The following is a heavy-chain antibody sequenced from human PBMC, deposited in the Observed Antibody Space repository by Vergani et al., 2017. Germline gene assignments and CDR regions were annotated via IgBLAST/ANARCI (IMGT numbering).Heavy chain of an antibody. D-gene: IGHD1-1*01. CDR3: ARGGNEKRPDS. J-gene: IGHJ5*01. Sequence: QVQLVESEGGVVQPGRSLTLSCVASGFTFSSHGMHWVRQAPGKGLEWVAVIWYDGSNKYYGDSVKGRFTISRDNSKNTLYLQMNSLRVEDTAVYYCARGGNEKRPDSWGQGTLVTVSS. CDR2: IWYDGSNK. CDR1: GFTFSSHG. V-gene: IGHV3-33*01.